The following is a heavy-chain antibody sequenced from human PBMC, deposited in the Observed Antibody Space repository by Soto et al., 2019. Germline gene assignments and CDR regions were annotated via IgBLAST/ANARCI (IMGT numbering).Heavy chain of an antibody. D-gene: IGHD1-1*01. Sequence: ASVKVSCKASGYTFTSYGISWVRQAPGQGLEWMGWISAYNGNTNYAQKLQGRVTMTTDTSTSTAYMELRSLRSDDPAVYYCGRKNLFRGGFKRERRHYYYYGMDVWGKGTTVTVST. CDR2: ISAYNGNT. J-gene: IGHJ6*04. CDR1: GYTFTSYG. CDR3: GRKNLFRGGFKRERRHYYYYGMDV. V-gene: IGHV1-18*01.